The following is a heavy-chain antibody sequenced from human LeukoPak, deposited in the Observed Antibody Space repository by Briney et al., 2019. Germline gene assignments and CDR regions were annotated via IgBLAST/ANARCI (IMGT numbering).Heavy chain of an antibody. J-gene: IGHJ5*02. D-gene: IGHD6-19*01. CDR3: ARHGASGWYVNWFDP. CDR1: GGSISSGGYY. Sequence: PSETLSLTCTVSGGSISSGGYYWSWIRQPPGKGLEWIGYIYHSGSTYYNPSLKSRVTISLDTSKNQFSLKPSSVTAADTAVYFCARHGASGWYVNWFDPWGQGTLVTVSS. CDR2: IYHSGST. V-gene: IGHV4-30-2*01.